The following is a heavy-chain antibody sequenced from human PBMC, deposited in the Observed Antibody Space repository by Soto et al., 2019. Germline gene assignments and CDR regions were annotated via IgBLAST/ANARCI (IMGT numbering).Heavy chain of an antibody. V-gene: IGHV4-38-2*02. CDR3: ARERAGGPVDY. CDR1: GYSISSGFY. CDR2: IYHSGNT. Sequence: SSETLSLTCSVSGYSISSGFYWGWIRQPPGKGLQWIGNIYHSGNTYYNPSLKSRVTISVDTSKNQFSLRLTSVSAADTAVYFCARERAGGPVDYWGQGTLVTVPS. J-gene: IGHJ4*02.